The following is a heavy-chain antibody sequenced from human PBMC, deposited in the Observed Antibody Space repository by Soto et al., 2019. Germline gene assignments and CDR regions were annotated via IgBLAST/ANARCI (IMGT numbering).Heavy chain of an antibody. J-gene: IGHJ4*02. CDR3: ARNRNGPVAMAGTIDY. V-gene: IGHV5-51*01. D-gene: IGHD6-19*01. Sequence: GESLKISCKHSGFNFPTFWIAWVRQMPGKGLEWMGIIYPGDSDTRYSPSFQGQVTISADKSISTAFLQWSSLEASDTAMYYCARNRNGPVAMAGTIDYWGQGTLVTVSS. CDR1: GFNFPTFW. CDR2: IYPGDSDT.